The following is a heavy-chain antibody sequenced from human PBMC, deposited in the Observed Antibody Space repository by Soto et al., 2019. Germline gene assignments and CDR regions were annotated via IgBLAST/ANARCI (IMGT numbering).Heavy chain of an antibody. Sequence: QVQLVESGGGVVQPGRSLRLSCAASGFTFSSYGMHWVRKATGKGLEWVAVISYDGSNKYYADSVKSRFTISRDNSKNTLYMQMNSLRAEHTAVYYCAADRGGATRTRYYFHYWGQGPLLTVSS. CDR2: ISYDGSNK. D-gene: IGHD1-26*01. V-gene: IGHV3-30*03. J-gene: IGHJ4*02. CDR1: GFTFSSYG. CDR3: AADRGGATRTRYYFHY.